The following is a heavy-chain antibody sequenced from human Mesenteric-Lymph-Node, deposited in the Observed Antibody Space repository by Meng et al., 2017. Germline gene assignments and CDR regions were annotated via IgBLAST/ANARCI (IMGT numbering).Heavy chain of an antibody. D-gene: IGHD3-10*01. CDR1: GGSISSSSYY. V-gene: IGHV4-39*07. J-gene: IGHJ4*02. CDR3: ARVPLITMVRGEAIDY. CDR2: IYYSGST. Sequence: ESLKISCTVSGGSISSSSYYWGWIRQPPGKGLEWIGSIYYSGSTYYNPSLKSRVTISVDTSKNQFSLKLSSVTAADTAVYYCARVPLITMVRGEAIDYWGQGTLVTVSS.